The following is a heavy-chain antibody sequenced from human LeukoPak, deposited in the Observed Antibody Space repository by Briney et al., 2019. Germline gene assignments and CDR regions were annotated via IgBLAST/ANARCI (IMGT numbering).Heavy chain of an antibody. CDR2: IIPILGIA. CDR1: GGTFSSYA. CDR3: ARGLQGSGTGYFDL. Sequence: SVKVSCKASGGTFSSYAISWVRQAPGQGLEWMGRIIPILGIANYAQKFQGRVTITADKSTSTAYMELSGLRSEDTAVYYCARGLQGSGTGYFDLWGRGTPVTASS. J-gene: IGHJ2*01. V-gene: IGHV1-69*04. D-gene: IGHD3-10*01.